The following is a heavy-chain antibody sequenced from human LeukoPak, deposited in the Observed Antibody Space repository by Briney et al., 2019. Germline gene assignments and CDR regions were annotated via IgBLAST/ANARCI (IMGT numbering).Heavy chain of an antibody. CDR2: INTNTGNP. V-gene: IGHV7-4-1*02. CDR3: ARDPGLGLDWSDGDY. J-gene: IGHJ4*02. Sequence: ASVKVSCKASGYTFTSYAMNWVRQAPGQGLEWMGWINTNTGNPTYAQGFTGRFVFSLGTSVSTAYLQISSLKAEDTAVYYCARDPGLGLDWSDGDYWGQGTLVTVSS. D-gene: IGHD3/OR15-3a*01. CDR1: GYTFTSYA.